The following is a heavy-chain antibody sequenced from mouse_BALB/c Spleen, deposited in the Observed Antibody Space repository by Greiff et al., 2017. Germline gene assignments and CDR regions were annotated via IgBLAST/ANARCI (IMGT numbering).Heavy chain of an antibody. V-gene: IGHV2-4-1*01. D-gene: IGHD2-4*01. J-gene: IGHJ1*01. Sequence: VKVVESGPGLVQPSQSLSITCTVSGFSLTSYGVHWVRQSPGKGLEWLGVIWSGGSTDYNAAFISRLSISKDNSKSQVFFKMNSLQADDTAIYYCARGITTRYFDVWGAGTTVTVSS. CDR1: GFSLTSYG. CDR3: ARGITTRYFDV. CDR2: IWSGGST.